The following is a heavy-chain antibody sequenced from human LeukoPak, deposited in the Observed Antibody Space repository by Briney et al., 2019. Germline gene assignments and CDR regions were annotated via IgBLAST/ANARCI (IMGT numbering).Heavy chain of an antibody. D-gene: IGHD6-19*01. CDR3: AKDQDGSGWYYFDY. CDR2: ISVSGGSA. V-gene: IGHV3-23*01. J-gene: IGHJ4*02. CDR1: GFTFRSYA. Sequence: GGSLRLSCAASGFTFRSYAMSWVRQAPGKGLEWVSTISVSGGSAYYADSVKGRFTISRDNSKNTLYLQMNSLRAEDTAVYYCAKDQDGSGWYYFDYWGQGTLVTVSS.